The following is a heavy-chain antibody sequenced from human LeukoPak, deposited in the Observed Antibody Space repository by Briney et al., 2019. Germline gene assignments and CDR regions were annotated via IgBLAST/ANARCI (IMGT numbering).Heavy chain of an antibody. CDR2: ISSSSSYI. CDR3: ARDSSYCSGGSCYSVWYFDL. D-gene: IGHD2-15*01. Sequence: PGGSLRLSCAASGFTFSSYSMNWVRQAPGKGLEWVSSISSSSSYIYYADSVKGRFTISRDNAKNSLYLQMNSLRAEVTAVYYCARDSSYCSGGSCYSVWYFDLWGRGTLVTVSS. J-gene: IGHJ2*01. V-gene: IGHV3-21*01. CDR1: GFTFSSYS.